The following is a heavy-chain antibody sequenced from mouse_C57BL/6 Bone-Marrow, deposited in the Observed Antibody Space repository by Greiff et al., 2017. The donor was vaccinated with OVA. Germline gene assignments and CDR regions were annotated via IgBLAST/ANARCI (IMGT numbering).Heavy chain of an antibody. CDR2: ISSGGSYT. CDR1: GFTFSSYG. D-gene: IGHD1-1*01. J-gene: IGHJ4*01. CDR3: ALYGSSPMNY. V-gene: IGHV5-6*01. Sequence: EVKLVESGGDLVKPGGSLKLSCAASGFTFSSYGMSWVRQTPYKRLEWVATISSGGSYTYYPDSVKGRFTISRDNATNTLYLQMSSLKSEDTAMYYCALYGSSPMNYWGQGTSVTVSA.